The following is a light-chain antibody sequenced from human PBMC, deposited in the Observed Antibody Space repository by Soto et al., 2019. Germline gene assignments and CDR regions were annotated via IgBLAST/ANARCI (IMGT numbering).Light chain of an antibody. CDR1: SSDVGGYHY. Sequence: QSALTQPASVSGSPGQSITISCTGTSSDVGGYHYVSWYQQHPGKAPKVMIYEVSNRPSGVSNRFSGSKSGNTASLTISGLQAEDEAYYFCSSYTSTATLVLFGGGTKLTVL. CDR3: SSYTSTATLVL. J-gene: IGLJ2*01. CDR2: EVS. V-gene: IGLV2-14*01.